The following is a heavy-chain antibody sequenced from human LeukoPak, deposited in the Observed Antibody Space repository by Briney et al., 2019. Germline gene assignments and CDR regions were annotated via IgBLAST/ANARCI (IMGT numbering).Heavy chain of an antibody. CDR2: INHSGST. CDR3: ARHLAVPAAMYYYYYYMDV. CDR1: GGSFSGYY. J-gene: IGHJ6*03. D-gene: IGHD2-2*01. V-gene: IGHV4-34*01. Sequence: SETLSLTCAVYGGSFSGYYWSWIRQPPGKGLEWIGEINHSGSTNYNPSLKSRVTISVDTSKNQFSLKLSSVTAADTAVYYCARHLAVPAAMYYYYYYMDVWGKGTTVTISS.